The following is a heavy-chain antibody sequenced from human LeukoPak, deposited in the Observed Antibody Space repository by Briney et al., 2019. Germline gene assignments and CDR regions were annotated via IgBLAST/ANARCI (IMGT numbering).Heavy chain of an antibody. Sequence: SVKVSCKASGGTFSSYAISWVRQAPGQGLEWMGGTIPIFGTANYAQKFQGRVTITADESTSTAYMELSSLRSEDTAVYYCARSHVGYDFWSGYPLTGMDVWGQGTTVTVSS. D-gene: IGHD3-3*01. CDR3: ARSHVGYDFWSGYPLTGMDV. CDR2: TIPIFGTA. J-gene: IGHJ6*02. V-gene: IGHV1-69*01. CDR1: GGTFSSYA.